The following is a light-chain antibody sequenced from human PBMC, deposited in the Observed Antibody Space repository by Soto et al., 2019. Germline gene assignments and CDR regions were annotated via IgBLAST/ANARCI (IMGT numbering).Light chain of an antibody. CDR3: QQYESYPWT. Sequence: DIQMTQSPSTLSASVKDSVTITCRASQSIANWLAWYQQKPGKAPKLLIYQASILESWVPSRFSGSGSGTEFTLTISSLQPDDVATYVCQQYESYPWTFGQGTKVEIK. J-gene: IGKJ1*01. CDR1: QSIANW. V-gene: IGKV1-5*03. CDR2: QAS.